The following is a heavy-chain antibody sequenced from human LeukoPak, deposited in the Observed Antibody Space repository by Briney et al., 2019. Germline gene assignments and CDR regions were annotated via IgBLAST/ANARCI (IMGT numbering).Heavy chain of an antibody. CDR3: AKGGVAGTGYYYGMDV. J-gene: IGHJ6*02. D-gene: IGHD6-19*01. V-gene: IGHV3-74*01. CDR1: GFTFSSYW. CDR2: INSDGSST. Sequence: GGSLRLSCAASGFTFSSYWMHWVRQAAGKGLVWVSGINSDGSSTSFADSVKGRFTISRDNAKNTVYLQMNSLRAEDTAVYYCAKGGVAGTGYYYGMDVWGQGTTVTVSS.